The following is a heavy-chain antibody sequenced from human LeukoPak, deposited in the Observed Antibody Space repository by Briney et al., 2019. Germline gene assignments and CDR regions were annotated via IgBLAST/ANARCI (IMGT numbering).Heavy chain of an antibody. CDR3: ARGSLYGDYYYYGMDV. J-gene: IGHJ6*02. D-gene: IGHD4-17*01. CDR2: ISSSSGYI. V-gene: IGHV3-21*01. CDR1: GFTVSSSY. Sequence: GGSLRLSCAASGFTVSSSYMSWVRQAPGKGLEWVSSISSSSGYIYYADSVKGRFTISRDNAKNSLYLQMSSLRAEDTAVYYCARGSLYGDYYYYGMDVWGQGTTVTVSS.